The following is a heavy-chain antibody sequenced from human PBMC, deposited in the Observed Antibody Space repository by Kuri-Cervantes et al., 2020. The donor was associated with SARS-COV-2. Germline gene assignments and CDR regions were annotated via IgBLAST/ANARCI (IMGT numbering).Heavy chain of an antibody. CDR1: GFIFSDYY. V-gene: IGHV3-11*04. Sequence: GGSLRLSCTASGFIFSDYYMTWIRQAPGKGLEWVSYISSSGSTIYYADSVKGRFTISRDNAKNSLYLQMNSLRAEDTAVYYCARAWFGEILGYFDYWGQGTLVTVSS. CDR2: ISSSGSTI. CDR3: ARAWFGEILGYFDY. J-gene: IGHJ4*02. D-gene: IGHD3-10*01.